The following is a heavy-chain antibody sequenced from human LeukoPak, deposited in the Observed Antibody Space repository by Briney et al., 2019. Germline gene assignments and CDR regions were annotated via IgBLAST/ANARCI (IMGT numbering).Heavy chain of an antibody. CDR1: GSTVSSNY. J-gene: IGHJ4*02. CDR3: ARGGYYYDSSGHLGL. CDR2: IYSGGST. D-gene: IGHD3-22*01. V-gene: IGHV3-53*01. Sequence: PGGSLRLSCAASGSTVSSNYMSWVRQAPGKGLEWVSVIYSGGSTYYADSVKGRFTISRDNSKNTLYLQMNSLRAEDTAVYYCARGGYYYDSSGHLGLWGQGTLVTVSS.